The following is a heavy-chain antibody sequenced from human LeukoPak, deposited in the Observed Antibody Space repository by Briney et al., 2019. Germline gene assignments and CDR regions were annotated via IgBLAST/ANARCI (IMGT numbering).Heavy chain of an antibody. V-gene: IGHV4-39*01. J-gene: IGHJ4*02. CDR3: VRHGEFGDDLPF. CDR1: GASLYNSNYY. Sequence: SETLSLTCSVSGASLYNSNYYWGWIRQTPGRGLEWIGSLYYSGSTYYNPSLKSRVTISVDTSKDQFFLKVTSVTAADRAVYYCVRHGEFGDDLPFWGQGILVTVSS. CDR2: LYYSGST. D-gene: IGHD3-10*01.